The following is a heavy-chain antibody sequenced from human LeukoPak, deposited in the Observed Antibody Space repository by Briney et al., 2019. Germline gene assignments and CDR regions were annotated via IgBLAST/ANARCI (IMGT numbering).Heavy chain of an antibody. D-gene: IGHD2-8*01. V-gene: IGHV3-23*01. Sequence: GGSLRLSCAASGFTFSNYAMSWVRQAPGKGLEWVSAISGSGGSTYYADSVKGRFTISRDNSKNTLYLQMNSLRAEDTAVYYCAKAALGCTNGVCYTIDYWGQGTLVTVSS. CDR1: GFTFSNYA. J-gene: IGHJ4*02. CDR2: ISGSGGST. CDR3: AKAALGCTNGVCYTIDY.